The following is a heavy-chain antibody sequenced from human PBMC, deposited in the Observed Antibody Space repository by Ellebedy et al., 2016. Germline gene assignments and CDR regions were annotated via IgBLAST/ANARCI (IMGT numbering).Heavy chain of an antibody. CDR3: ARVGAARGYYYYYMDV. J-gene: IGHJ6*03. Sequence: GESLKISXAASGFTFSSYGMHWVRQAPGKGLEWVAVIWYDGSNKYYADSVKGRFTISRDNSKNTLYLQMNSLRAEDTAVYYCARVGAARGYYYYYMDVWGKGTTVTVSS. V-gene: IGHV3-33*01. CDR1: GFTFSSYG. CDR2: IWYDGSNK. D-gene: IGHD6-6*01.